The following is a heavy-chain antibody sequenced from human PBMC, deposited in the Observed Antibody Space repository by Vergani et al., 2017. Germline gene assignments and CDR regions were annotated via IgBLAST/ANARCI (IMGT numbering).Heavy chain of an antibody. CDR1: GVSFNNYG. V-gene: IGHV3-33*03. Sequence: QVQLVESGGGVVQPGRSLRLSCAASGVSFNNYGMPWVRQAPGKGLEWVALIWYDGSNKYYADSVKGRFTISIDKSKNTLYLQMNSLRADDTALYYCAKIGPYGDYGDHQIFDDWGEGTLVTVSS. D-gene: IGHD4-17*01. CDR3: AKIGPYGDYGDHQIFDD. CDR2: IWYDGSNK. J-gene: IGHJ4*02.